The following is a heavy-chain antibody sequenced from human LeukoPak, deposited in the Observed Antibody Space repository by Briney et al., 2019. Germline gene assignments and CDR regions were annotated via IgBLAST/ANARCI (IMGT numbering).Heavy chain of an antibody. CDR1: GDSLSYYY. V-gene: IGHV4-4*07. D-gene: IGHD3-10*01. CDR2: MSCSGSN. Sequence: SETLSLTCSVSGDSLSYYYWSWIRQAAGKGLEWIGRMSCSGSNDYNASLKSRVTISVDTSKNQFSLKLSSVTAADTAVYYCARIDGSVIYWYFDLWGRGTLVTVSS. CDR3: ARIDGSVIYWYFDL. J-gene: IGHJ2*01.